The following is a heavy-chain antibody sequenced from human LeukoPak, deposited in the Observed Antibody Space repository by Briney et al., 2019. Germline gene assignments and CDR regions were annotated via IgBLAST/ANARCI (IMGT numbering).Heavy chain of an antibody. CDR1: GYTFSDYH. Sequence: ASVKVSCKASGYTFSDYHMHWVRQAPGQGLEWMGRIIPSGGSTTYAQKFQGRVTITADKSTSTAYMELSSLRSEDTAVYYCARDPAEYCTNGVCPYRRPRWFDPWGQGTLVTVSS. D-gene: IGHD2-8*01. V-gene: IGHV1-46*01. J-gene: IGHJ5*02. CDR3: ARDPAEYCTNGVCPYRRPRWFDP. CDR2: IIPSGGST.